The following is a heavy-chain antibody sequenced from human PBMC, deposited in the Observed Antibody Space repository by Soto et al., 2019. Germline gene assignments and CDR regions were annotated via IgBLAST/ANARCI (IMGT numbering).Heavy chain of an antibody. CDR1: GGTFSSYA. V-gene: IGHV1-69*13. CDR3: ASRVVPAAMWPFDY. Sequence: SVKVSCKASGGTFSSYAVSWVRQAPGQGLEWMGGIIPIFGTANYAQKFQGRVTITADESTSTAYMELSSLRSEDTAVYYCASRVVPAAMWPFDYWGQGTLVTVSS. J-gene: IGHJ4*02. CDR2: IIPIFGTA. D-gene: IGHD2-2*01.